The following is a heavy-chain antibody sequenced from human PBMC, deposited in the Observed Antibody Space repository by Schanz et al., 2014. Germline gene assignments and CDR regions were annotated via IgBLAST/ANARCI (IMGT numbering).Heavy chain of an antibody. J-gene: IGHJ4*02. V-gene: IGHV1-18*01. CDR2: INGYNGHT. D-gene: IGHD5-12*01. CDR3: ARDFSAYVGNYFDY. CDR1: GYTFSSYG. Sequence: QVQLVQSGAEVKKPGASVKVSCKASGYTFSSYGITWVRQAPGQGLEWMGWINGYNGHTLYAQKFQGRVTMTTDTSTSSSYMELTNLRFDDTAVYYCARDFSAYVGNYFDYWGQGTLVTVSS.